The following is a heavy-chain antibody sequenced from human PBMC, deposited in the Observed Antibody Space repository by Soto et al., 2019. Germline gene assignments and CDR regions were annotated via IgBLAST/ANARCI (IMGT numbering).Heavy chain of an antibody. CDR3: ARDSLTHMTGSYSSVRYYSGMDV. V-gene: IGHV3-11*05. Sequence: QVQLVESGGGLVKPGGSLRLSCAASGFTFSDYYMSWIRQAPGKGLEWVSYISSSSSYTNYADSVKGRFTISRDNAKNSLYPQMNSLRAEDTAVYYCARDSLTHMTGSYSSVRYYSGMDVWGQGTTVTVSS. CDR1: GFTFSDYY. D-gene: IGHD1-26*01. CDR2: ISSSSSYT. J-gene: IGHJ6*02.